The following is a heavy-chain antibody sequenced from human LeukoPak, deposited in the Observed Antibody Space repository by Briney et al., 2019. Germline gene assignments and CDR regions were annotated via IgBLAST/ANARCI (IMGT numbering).Heavy chain of an antibody. J-gene: IGHJ4*02. D-gene: IGHD3-9*01. CDR1: GFTFRTYA. V-gene: IGHV3-23*01. CDR3: AKEGDFYDSLTDY. CDR2: ISGSGGST. Sequence: GGSLRLSCAASGFTFRTYAMSWVRQAPGKGLEWVSGISGSGGSTYYADSVKGRFTISRDNSKNTLYLQMNSLRAEDTAVYYCAKEGDFYDSLTDYWGQGTPVTVSS.